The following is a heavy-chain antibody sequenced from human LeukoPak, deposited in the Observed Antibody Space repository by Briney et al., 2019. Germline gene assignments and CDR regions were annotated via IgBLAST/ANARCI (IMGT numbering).Heavy chain of an antibody. CDR3: ARKGFFYYYFDY. CDR1: GGSFSGYY. CDR2: INHSGST. V-gene: IGHV4-34*01. D-gene: IGHD2/OR15-2a*01. J-gene: IGHJ4*02. Sequence: SETLSLTCAVDGGSFSGYYWSWIRQPPGKGLEWIGEINHSGSTNYNPSLKSRVTISVDTSKNQFSLKLSSVTAADTAVYYCARKGFFYYYFDYWGQGTLVTVSS.